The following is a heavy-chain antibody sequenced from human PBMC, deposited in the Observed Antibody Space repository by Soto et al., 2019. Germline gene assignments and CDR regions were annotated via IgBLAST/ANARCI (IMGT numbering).Heavy chain of an antibody. D-gene: IGHD5-12*01. CDR1: GFTFSSYA. J-gene: IGHJ4*02. CDR3: ASWATWTPIDY. CDR2: ISYDGSNK. Sequence: QVQLVESGGGVVQPGRSLRLSCAASGFTFSSYAMHWVRQAPGKGLEWVAVISYDGSNKYYADSVKGRFTISRDNSKNTLYLQMNSLRAEDTAVYYCASWATWTPIDYWGQGTLVTVSS. V-gene: IGHV3-30-3*01.